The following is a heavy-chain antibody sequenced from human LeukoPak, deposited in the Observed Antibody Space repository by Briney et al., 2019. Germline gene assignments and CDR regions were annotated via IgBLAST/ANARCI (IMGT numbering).Heavy chain of an antibody. D-gene: IGHD6-19*01. CDR3: AKDQREAYSSGWSRDFDS. CDR2: ISSSGSTI. J-gene: IGHJ4*02. V-gene: IGHV3-11*04. Sequence: PGGSLRLSCAASGFTFSDYYMSWIRQAPGKGLEWVSYISSSGSTIYYADSVKGRFTISRDNAKNSLYLQMNSLRAEDTAVYYCAKDQREAYSSGWSRDFDSWGQGTLVTVSS. CDR1: GFTFSDYY.